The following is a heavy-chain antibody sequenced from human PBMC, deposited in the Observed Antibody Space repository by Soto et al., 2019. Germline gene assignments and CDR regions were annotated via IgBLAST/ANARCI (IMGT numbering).Heavy chain of an antibody. J-gene: IGHJ4*02. Sequence: EVQLLESGGGLVQTGGSLRLSCAASGFTYGGFTFSRYAMTWVRQAPGKGLEWVSAISGSGGSTYYADSVRGRFTISRDNSKNTLYLQMNSLRAEDTAVYYCAKDRGGEGYCSGGSCHPLDYWGQGTLVTVSS. CDR3: AKDRGGEGYCSGGSCHPLDY. CDR2: ISGSGGST. D-gene: IGHD2-15*01. CDR1: GFTYGGFTFSRYA. V-gene: IGHV3-23*01.